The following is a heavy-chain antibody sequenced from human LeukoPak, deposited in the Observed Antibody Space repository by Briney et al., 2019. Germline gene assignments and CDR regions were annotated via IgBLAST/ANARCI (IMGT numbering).Heavy chain of an antibody. Sequence: GGSLRLSCAASGFTVSSNYMSWVRQAPGKGLVWVSVIYSGGSTYYTDSVKGRFTISRDNAKNTLYLQTNSLRAEDTAVYYCARGGARVGWYFDLWGRGTLVTVSS. CDR2: IYSGGST. CDR1: GFTVSSNY. V-gene: IGHV3-53*01. J-gene: IGHJ2*01. CDR3: ARGGARVGWYFDL.